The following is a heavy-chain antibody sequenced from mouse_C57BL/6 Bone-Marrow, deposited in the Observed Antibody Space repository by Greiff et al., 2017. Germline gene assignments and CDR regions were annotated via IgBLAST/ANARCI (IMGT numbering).Heavy chain of an antibody. CDR2: IYPGSGTT. V-gene: IGHV1-76*01. CDR1: GYTFTDYY. Sequence: QVQLQQSGAELVRPGASVKLSCKASGYTFTDYYINWVKQRPGQGLEWIARIYPGSGTTYYNEKFKGKATLTAEKSSSTAYMQLSSLTSEDSSVYCCARFYYYCSSPHWYFDVWGTGTTVTVSS. J-gene: IGHJ1*03. D-gene: IGHD1-1*01. CDR3: ARFYYYCSSPHWYFDV.